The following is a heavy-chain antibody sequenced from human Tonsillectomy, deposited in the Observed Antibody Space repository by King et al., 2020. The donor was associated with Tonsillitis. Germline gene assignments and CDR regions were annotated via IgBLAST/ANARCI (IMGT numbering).Heavy chain of an antibody. CDR1: GFTFTSYA. V-gene: IGHV3-23*03. J-gene: IGHJ4*02. D-gene: IGHD6-19*01. CDR2: IHGSAGPT. CDR3: ARHRGDRIGWPVFEY. Sequence: VQLVESGGDLVQPGGSLRLSCAASGFTFTSYAMNWVRQAPGKGLEWVSIIHGSAGPTYYSDSVQGRFTISRDDSKNTVFLQMNSLRAEDTAIYYCARHRGDRIGWPVFEYWGRGTRVTVSS.